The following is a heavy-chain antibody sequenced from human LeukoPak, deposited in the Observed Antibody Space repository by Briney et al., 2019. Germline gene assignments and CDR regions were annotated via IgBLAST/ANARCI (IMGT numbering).Heavy chain of an antibody. CDR2: IRYDGSTK. CDR3: AKGQLRYYDSPFDY. CDR1: GFTFSNYG. J-gene: IGHJ4*02. D-gene: IGHD3-22*01. Sequence: PGGSLRLSCAASGFTFSNYGMHWVRQAPGKGLEWVAFIRYDGSTKYYADSVKGRFTISRDNSKNTLYLQMNSLRAEDTAVYYCAKGQLRYYDSPFDYWGQGTLVTVSS. V-gene: IGHV3-30*02.